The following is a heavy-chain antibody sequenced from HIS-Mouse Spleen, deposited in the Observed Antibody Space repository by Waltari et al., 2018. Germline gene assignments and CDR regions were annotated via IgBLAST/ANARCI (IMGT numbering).Heavy chain of an antibody. D-gene: IGHD7-27*01. CDR3: ASTPPVPAFDI. V-gene: IGHV4-34*01. J-gene: IGHJ3*02. CDR2: INHRGST. CDR1: GGSFSGYY. Sequence: QVQLQQWGAGLLKPSETLSLTCAVYGGSFSGYYWSWIRQPPGKGLEWFGEINHRGSTNYTPSLKSRFTISVDTSKNQFSLKLSSVTAADTAVYYCASTPPVPAFDIWGQGTMVTVSS.